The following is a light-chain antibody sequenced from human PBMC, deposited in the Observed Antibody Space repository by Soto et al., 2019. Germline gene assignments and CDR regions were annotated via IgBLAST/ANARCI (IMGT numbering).Light chain of an antibody. CDR1: SSDVGGYNY. CDR3: SSYRSSSAPYVV. Sequence: QSALTQPASVSGSPGQSITISCTGTSSDVGGYNYVSWYQQLPGKAPKLMIYEVSNRPSGVSNRFSGSKSGNTASLTISGLQAEDEADYYCSSYRSSSAPYVVFGGGTKLTVL. CDR2: EVS. J-gene: IGLJ2*01. V-gene: IGLV2-14*03.